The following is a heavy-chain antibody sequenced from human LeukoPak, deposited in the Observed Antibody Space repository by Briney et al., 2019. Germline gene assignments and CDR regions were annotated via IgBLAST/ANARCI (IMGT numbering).Heavy chain of an antibody. CDR2: INHSGST. J-gene: IGHJ4*02. CDR3: ARNGWYSVDY. D-gene: IGHD6-19*01. CDR1: GGSFSGYY. Sequence: SETPSLTCAVYGGSFSGYYWSWIRQPPGKGLEWIGEINHSGSTNYNPSLKSRVTISEDTSKNQFSLKLSSVTAADTAVYYCARNGWYSVDYWGQGTLVTVSS. V-gene: IGHV4-34*01.